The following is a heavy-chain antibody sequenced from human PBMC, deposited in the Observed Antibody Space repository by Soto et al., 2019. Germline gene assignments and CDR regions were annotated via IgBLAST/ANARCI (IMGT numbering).Heavy chain of an antibody. CDR3: ARRGPGDYYDSSGYRVFYFGY. D-gene: IGHD3-22*01. V-gene: IGHV3-48*02. J-gene: IGHJ4*02. Sequence: GGSLRLSCEASVFTFSSYSMNWVRQAPGKGLEWVSYISSSSSTIYYADSVKGRFTISRDNAKNSLYLQMNSLRDEDTAVYYCARRGPGDYYDSSGYRVFYFGYWGQGTLVTVSS. CDR1: VFTFSSYS. CDR2: ISSSSSTI.